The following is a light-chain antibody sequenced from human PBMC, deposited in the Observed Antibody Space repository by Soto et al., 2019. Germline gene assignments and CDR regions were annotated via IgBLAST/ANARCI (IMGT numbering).Light chain of an antibody. J-gene: IGKJ1*01. CDR1: QSVSNNY. V-gene: IGKV3-20*01. Sequence: EIVLTQSPGTLSLSPGERATLSCRASQSVSNNYLAWYQQTPGQAPRLLIYGASNSATGIPDRFSGSGWRTYFTLTSSMLEPDESAYYYWQQYGSSDTFGQGTKVEIK. CDR3: QQYGSSDT. CDR2: GAS.